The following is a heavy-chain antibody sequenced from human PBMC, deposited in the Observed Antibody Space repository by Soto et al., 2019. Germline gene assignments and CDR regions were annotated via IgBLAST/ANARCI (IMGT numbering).Heavy chain of an antibody. CDR2: ISYGGSNK. CDR3: ARDREGYSGFDYPAY. CDR1: GLTFSRYA. Sequence: QVQLVESGGGVVQPGRSLRLSCAASGLTFSRYAMHWVRQAPGKGLEWVAIISYGGSNKYYADSVRGRFTISRDNSNNTLYLHMNSLRAEDTAVYYCARDREGYSGFDYPAYWGQGTLVTVSS. D-gene: IGHD5-12*01. V-gene: IGHV3-30-3*01. J-gene: IGHJ4*02.